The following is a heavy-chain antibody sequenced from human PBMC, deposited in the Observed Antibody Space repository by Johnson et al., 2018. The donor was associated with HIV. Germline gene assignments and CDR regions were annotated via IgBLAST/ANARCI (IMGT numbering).Heavy chain of an antibody. CDR1: GFTFSSYA. D-gene: IGHD3-3*02. CDR2: INVDGSQM. V-gene: IGHV3-7*01. J-gene: IGHJ3*01. CDR3: ARAHLIFPKNAFDF. Sequence: EMQLVESGGGVVQPGRSLRLSCAASGFTFSSYAMHWVRQAPGKGLEWVANINVDGSQMYYLDSVQGRFTISRDNVNNSVFLLLNNLRVEDTAVYFCARAHLIFPKNAFDFWGQGTMVTVSS.